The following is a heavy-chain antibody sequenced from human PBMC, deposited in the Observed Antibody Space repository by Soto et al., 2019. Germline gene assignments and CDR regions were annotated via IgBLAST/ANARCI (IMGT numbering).Heavy chain of an antibody. CDR2: IYYSGST. D-gene: IGHD1-26*01. CDR3: XXXXRXXXXXXSXXXXXXP. V-gene: IGHV4-59*08. J-gene: IGHJ5*02. Sequence: SETLSLTCTVSGGSISSYYWSWIRQPPGKGLEWIGYIYYSGSTNYNPSLKSRVTISVDTSKNQFSLKLNSVTAADTAVYYCXXXXRXXXXXXSXXXXXXPXGQXALVTVSS. CDR1: GGSISSYY.